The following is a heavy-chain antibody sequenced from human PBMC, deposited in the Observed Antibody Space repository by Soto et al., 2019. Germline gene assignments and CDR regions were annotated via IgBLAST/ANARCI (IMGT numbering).Heavy chain of an antibody. J-gene: IGHJ6*02. Sequence: SETLSLTCTVSSGSITSSYWSWIRRPPGKGLEWIAYIYDTGISGYTPSTSYNPSLKSRVTMSVDTSKSQFSLKLTSVTAADTAVYYCARGEDAFFYYGLDVWGQGITVTVSS. V-gene: IGHV4-59*01. CDR1: SGSITSSY. CDR3: ARGEDAFFYYGLDV. CDR2: IYDTGISGYTPST.